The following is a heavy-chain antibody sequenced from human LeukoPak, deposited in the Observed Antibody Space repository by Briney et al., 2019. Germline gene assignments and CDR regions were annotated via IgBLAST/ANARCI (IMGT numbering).Heavy chain of an antibody. D-gene: IGHD2-2*01. CDR3: ARHNPPPTGFCSGTSCFMSGSQYFYMDV. CDR2: IYSTGTT. Sequence: PSETLSLTCTGSGGSISGYFWSWIRQPPGKGPEWIGYIYSTGTTNYSPSLSSRVTISVATSKNQLSLNLRFVTATDTAVYHCARHNPPPTGFCSGTSCFMSGSQYFYMDVWGKGTSVTVS. CDR1: GGSISGYF. V-gene: IGHV4-4*09. J-gene: IGHJ6*03.